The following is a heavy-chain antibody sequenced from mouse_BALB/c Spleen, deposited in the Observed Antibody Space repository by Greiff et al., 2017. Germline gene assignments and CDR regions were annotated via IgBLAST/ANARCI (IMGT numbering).Heavy chain of an antibody. V-gene: IGHV2-9*02. CDR3: ARHYGNPAWFAY. J-gene: IGHJ3*01. CDR1: GFSLTSYG. CDR2: IWAGGST. Sequence: VQVVESGPGLVAPSQSLSITCTVSGFSLTSYGVHWVRQPPGKGLEWLGVIWAGGSTNYNSALMSRLSISKDNSKSQVFLKMNSLQTDDTAMYYGARHYGNPAWFAYWGQGTLVTVSA. D-gene: IGHD2-1*01.